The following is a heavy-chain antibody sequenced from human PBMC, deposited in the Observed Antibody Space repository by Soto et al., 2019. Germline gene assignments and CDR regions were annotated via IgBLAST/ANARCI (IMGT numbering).Heavy chain of an antibody. CDR1: GFTFGSYS. CDR2: ISSSSSYI. CDR3: ARDQRDYDFWSGYFVYYGMDV. J-gene: IGHJ6*02. Sequence: EVQLVESGGGLVKPGGSLRLSCAASGFTFGSYSMNWVRQAPGKGLEWVSSISSSSSYIYYADSVKGRFTISRDNAKNSLYLQMNSLRAEDTAVYYCARDQRDYDFWSGYFVYYGMDVWGQGTTVTVSS. D-gene: IGHD3-3*01. V-gene: IGHV3-21*01.